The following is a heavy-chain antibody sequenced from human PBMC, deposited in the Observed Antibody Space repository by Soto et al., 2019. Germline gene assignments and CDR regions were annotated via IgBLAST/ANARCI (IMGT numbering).Heavy chain of an antibody. J-gene: IGHJ6*02. Sequence: SETLSLPCSLYPGSFSGCYWSWIRQPPRKGLEWIEETSHSGSTNYNPSLKSRVTISVDTSKNQFSLKLSSVTAADTAVYSCARVRFLEGLTYYYYYSMDDWGQGTTVAASS. CDR1: PGSFSGCY. CDR3: ARVRFLEGLTYYYYYSMDD. V-gene: IGHV4-34*01. CDR2: TSHSGST. D-gene: IGHD3-3*01.